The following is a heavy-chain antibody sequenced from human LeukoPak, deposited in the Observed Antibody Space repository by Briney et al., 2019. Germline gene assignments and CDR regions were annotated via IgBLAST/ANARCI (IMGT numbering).Heavy chain of an antibody. CDR3: ARDLVEVVAAQPPYYYYYYYMDV. CDR2: IYYSGST. V-gene: IGHV4-59*01. J-gene: IGHJ6*03. CDR1: GGSISSYY. D-gene: IGHD2-15*01. Sequence: SETLSLTCTVSGGSISSYYWSWIRQPPGKGLEWIGYIYYSGSTNYNPSLKSRVTISVDTSKNQFSLKLSSVTAADTAVYYCARDLVEVVAAQPPYYYYYYYMDVWGKGTTVTVSS.